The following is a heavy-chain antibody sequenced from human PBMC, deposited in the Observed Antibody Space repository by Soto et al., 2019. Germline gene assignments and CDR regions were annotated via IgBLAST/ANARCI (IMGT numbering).Heavy chain of an antibody. Sequence: QVQLMESGGGVVQPGRSLRLSCAASGFTFSSYGMHWVRQAPGKGLEWVAVIWYDGSNKYYADSVKGRFTISRDNSKNTLYLQMNSLRAEDTAVYYCARAGDYGDYFDYWGQGTLVTVSS. CDR1: GFTFSSYG. J-gene: IGHJ4*02. CDR3: ARAGDYGDYFDY. V-gene: IGHV3-33*01. CDR2: IWYDGSNK. D-gene: IGHD4-17*01.